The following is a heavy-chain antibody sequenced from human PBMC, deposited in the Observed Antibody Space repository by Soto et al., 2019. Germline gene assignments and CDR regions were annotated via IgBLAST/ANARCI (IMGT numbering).Heavy chain of an antibody. CDR1: GFTCSSYW. Sequence: XGSLILSFSASGFTCSSYWMSWVRRAPRKGLEWVANIKQDGSEEYYVDSVKGRFTISRDNAKKSLYLQMNSLRAEDTAVYYCARDWMAVAGTIDYWGQGALVTVSS. V-gene: IGHV3-7*01. D-gene: IGHD6-19*01. J-gene: IGHJ4*02. CDR2: IKQDGSEE. CDR3: ARDWMAVAGTIDY.